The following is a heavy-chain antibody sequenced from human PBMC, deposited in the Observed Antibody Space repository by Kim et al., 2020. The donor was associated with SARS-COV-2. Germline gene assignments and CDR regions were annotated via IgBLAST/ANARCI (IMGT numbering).Heavy chain of an antibody. CDR1: GGSFSGYY. CDR3: ARVSSIRYFDPVGFDY. CDR2: INHSGST. D-gene: IGHD3-9*01. V-gene: IGHV4-34*01. J-gene: IGHJ4*01. Sequence: SETLSLTCAVYGGSFSGYYWSWIRQPPGKGLEWIGEINHSGSTNYNPSLKSRVTISVDTSKNQFSLKLSSVTAADTAVYYCARVSSIRYFDPVGFDYWG.